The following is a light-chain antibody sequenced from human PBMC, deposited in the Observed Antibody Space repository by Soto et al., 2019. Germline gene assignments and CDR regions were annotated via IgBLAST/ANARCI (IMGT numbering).Light chain of an antibody. Sequence: EIVLTQSPDTLSLFPGERATLSCRASQSVSSTYLAWYQQKPGQVPRPLISAASTRATGTPDRFSGSGSGTDFTLTISRLEPEDFAIYYCQQYGSSRWTFGQGTSVDIK. CDR3: QQYGSSRWT. CDR1: QSVSSTY. V-gene: IGKV3-20*01. J-gene: IGKJ1*01. CDR2: AAS.